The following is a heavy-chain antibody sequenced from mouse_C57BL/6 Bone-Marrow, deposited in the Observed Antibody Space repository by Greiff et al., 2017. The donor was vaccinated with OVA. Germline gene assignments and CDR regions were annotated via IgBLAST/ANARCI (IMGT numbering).Heavy chain of an antibody. D-gene: IGHD1-1*01. CDR2: IDPSASYT. CDR1: GYTFTSYW. J-gene: IGHJ2*01. V-gene: IGHV1-69*01. CDR3: ARDYYGSSPW. Sequence: VQLQQPGAELVMPGASVKLSCKASGYTFTSYWMHWVKQRPGQGLEWIGEIDPSASYTNYNQKFKGKSTLTVDKSSSTAYMQLSSLTSEDSAVYYCARDYYGSSPWWGQGTTLTVSS.